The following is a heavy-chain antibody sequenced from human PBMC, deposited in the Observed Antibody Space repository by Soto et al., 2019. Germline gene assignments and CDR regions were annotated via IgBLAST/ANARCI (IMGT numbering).Heavy chain of an antibody. J-gene: IGHJ4*02. Sequence: WETLSLTCSVSADSFSKYYWTWIRQPPGEGLEWIGYIYFNGNTNYNPSLKGRVTISIDTSKKQFSLNLSSVTAADTAVYYCASVTFGGVVLAHWGQGTLVTVSS. CDR2: IYFNGNT. D-gene: IGHD3-16*01. CDR3: ASVTFGGVVLAH. CDR1: ADSFSKYY. V-gene: IGHV4-59*01.